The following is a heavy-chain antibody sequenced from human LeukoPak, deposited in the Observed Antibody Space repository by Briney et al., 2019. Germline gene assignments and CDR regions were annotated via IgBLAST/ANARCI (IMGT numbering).Heavy chain of an antibody. Sequence: GGFLRLSCAASGYTFGDYGMSWVRQVPGKGLEWVSGTNRRGDITGYADFVKGRFTISRDNSKNTLYLQMNSLRAEDTAVYYCAKDDYYDSSGYYYEDYWGQGTLVTVSS. D-gene: IGHD3-22*01. CDR2: TNRRGDIT. V-gene: IGHV3-20*04. CDR1: GYTFGDYG. CDR3: AKDDYYDSSGYYYEDY. J-gene: IGHJ4*02.